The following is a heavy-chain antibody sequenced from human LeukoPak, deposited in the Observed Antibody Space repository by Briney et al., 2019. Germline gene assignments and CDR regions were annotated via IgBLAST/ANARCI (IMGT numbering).Heavy chain of an antibody. Sequence: TGGSLRLSCTASGFTFSNFDMHGVRQAPGKGLEWVALISYDGRNKYYADSVKGRSTISRDTSKNTLYLQMNSLRAEDTAVYYCAKDQSSGYFDYCGQGTLVTVSS. V-gene: IGHV3-30*18. CDR2: ISYDGRNK. CDR1: GFTFSNFD. D-gene: IGHD6-19*01. J-gene: IGHJ4*02. CDR3: AKDQSSGYFDY.